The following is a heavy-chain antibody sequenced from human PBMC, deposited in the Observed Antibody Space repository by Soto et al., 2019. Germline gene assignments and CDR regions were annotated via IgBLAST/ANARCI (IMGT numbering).Heavy chain of an antibody. CDR1: GYTFTGYY. CDR2: INPNSGGT. D-gene: IGHD6-19*01. V-gene: IGHV1-2*02. J-gene: IGHJ1*01. CDR3: ASSFSGSGWYGYFQH. Sequence: EASVKVSCKASGYTFTGYYMHWVRQAPGQGLEWMGWINPNSGGTNYAQKFQGRVTMTRDTSISTAYMELSRLRSDDTAVYYCASSFSGSGWYGYFQHWGQGTLVTVSS.